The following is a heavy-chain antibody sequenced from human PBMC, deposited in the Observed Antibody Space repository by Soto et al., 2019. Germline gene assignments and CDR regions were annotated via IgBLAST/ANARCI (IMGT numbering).Heavy chain of an antibody. J-gene: IGHJ2*01. Sequence: QVQLVESGGGVVQPGRSLRLSCAASGFTFSSYGMHWVRQAPGKGLEWVAVISYDGSNKYYADSVKGRFTISRDNSKKTLYLQMNSLRAEDTAVYYCAKSYPWYSSGWYWYFDLWGRGTLVTVSS. CDR3: AKSYPWYSSGWYWYFDL. CDR1: GFTFSSYG. V-gene: IGHV3-30*18. D-gene: IGHD6-19*01. CDR2: ISYDGSNK.